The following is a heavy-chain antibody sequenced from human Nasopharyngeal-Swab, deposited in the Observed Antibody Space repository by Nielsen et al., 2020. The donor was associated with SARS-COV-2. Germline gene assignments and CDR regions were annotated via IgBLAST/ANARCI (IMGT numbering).Heavy chain of an antibody. CDR2: ISVYNGNT. Sequence: ASVKVSCKASGYTFANYGVSWVRQAPGQGLEWMGWISVYNGNTGYAQNFQGRVTMTTDTSTNTGYLELRSLRSDDTAVYYCARDHDYGDGDYWGQGTLVTVSS. D-gene: IGHD4-17*01. J-gene: IGHJ4*02. CDR1: GYTFANYG. V-gene: IGHV1-18*01. CDR3: ARDHDYGDGDY.